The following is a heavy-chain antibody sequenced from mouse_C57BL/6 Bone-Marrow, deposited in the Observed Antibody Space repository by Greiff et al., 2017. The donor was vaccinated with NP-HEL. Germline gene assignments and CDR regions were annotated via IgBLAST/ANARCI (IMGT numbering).Heavy chain of an antibody. V-gene: IGHV1-81*01. D-gene: IGHD1-1*01. CDR3: ARGAYYGSSYRFAY. J-gene: IGHJ3*01. Sequence: QVQLQQSGAELARPGASVKLSCKASGYTFTSYGISWVKQRTGQGLEWIGEIYPRSGNTYYNEKFKGKATLTADKSSSTAYMELRSLTSEDSAVYSCARGAYYGSSYRFAYWGQGTLVTVSA. CDR1: GYTFTSYG. CDR2: IYPRSGNT.